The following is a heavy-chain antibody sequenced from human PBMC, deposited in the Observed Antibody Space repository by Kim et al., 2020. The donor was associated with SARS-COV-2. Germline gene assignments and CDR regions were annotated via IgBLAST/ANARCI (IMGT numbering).Heavy chain of an antibody. CDR3: ARAESFYGELDY. J-gene: IGHJ4*02. V-gene: IGHV4-34*01. D-gene: IGHD4-17*01. Sequence: NYHPSLKMRVTISVDTSKDQFSLKLSSVTAADTAVHYCARAESFYGELDYWGQGTLVTVSS.